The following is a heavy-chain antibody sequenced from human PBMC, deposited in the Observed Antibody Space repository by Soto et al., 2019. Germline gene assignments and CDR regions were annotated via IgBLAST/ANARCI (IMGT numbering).Heavy chain of an antibody. J-gene: IGHJ4*02. D-gene: IGHD6-6*01. CDR2: IVVGSGNT. Sequence: GASVKVSCKASGYTFTSYGISWVRQARGQRLEWIGWIVVGSGNTNYAQKFQERVTITRDMSTSTAYMELSSLRSEDTAVYYCAAEYYKQLGNFDYWGQGTLVTVS. V-gene: IGHV1-58*02. CDR3: AAEYYKQLGNFDY. CDR1: GYTFTSYG.